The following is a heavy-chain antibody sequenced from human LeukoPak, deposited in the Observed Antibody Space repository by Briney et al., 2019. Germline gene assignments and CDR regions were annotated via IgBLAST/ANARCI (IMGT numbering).Heavy chain of an antibody. J-gene: IGHJ5*02. Sequence: GAPVKVSCKASGYTFTSYAMHWVRQAPGQRLEWMGWINGGNGNTKYSQKLQGRVTITRDTSASTAYMELRSLRSEDTAVFYCARGPPRLNWFDPWGQGTLVTVSS. CDR3: ARGPPRLNWFDP. CDR2: INGGNGNT. D-gene: IGHD6-25*01. V-gene: IGHV1-3*01. CDR1: GYTFTSYA.